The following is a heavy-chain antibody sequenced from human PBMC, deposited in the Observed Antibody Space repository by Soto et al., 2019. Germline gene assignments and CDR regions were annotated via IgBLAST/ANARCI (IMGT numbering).Heavy chain of an antibody. CDR2: MSHSGGT. V-gene: IGHV4-34*01. Sequence: QVQLQQWGAGLLKPSETLSLTCAVYGGFVTSGSYYWSWIRQPPGKGLEWIGEMSHSGGTHFNPSPKSRVTISVDTSKNQFTLKMSSVTAADTALYYCARVERGTATTVVAAFDIWGPGTMVTVSS. J-gene: IGHJ3*02. CDR1: GGFVTSGSYY. CDR3: ARVERGTATTVVAAFDI. D-gene: IGHD1-1*01.